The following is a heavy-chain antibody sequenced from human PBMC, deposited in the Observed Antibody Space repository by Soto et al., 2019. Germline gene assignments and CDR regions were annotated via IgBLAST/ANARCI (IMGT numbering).Heavy chain of an antibody. J-gene: IGHJ4*02. CDR2: ISWNSGSM. CDR3: ARERWSGIACFDY. Sequence: GGAPRLSCAASGFTFDDFAMHWGRQAPGKGLEWVSGISWNSGSMGYADSVKGRFTISRDNAKNSLYLQMNSLRAEDTAVYYCARERWSGIACFDYWGQGTLVTVSS. V-gene: IGHV3-9*01. D-gene: IGHD2-15*01. CDR1: GFTFDDFA.